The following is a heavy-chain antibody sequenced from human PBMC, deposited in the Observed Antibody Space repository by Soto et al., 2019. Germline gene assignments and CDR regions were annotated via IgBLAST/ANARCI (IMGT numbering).Heavy chain of an antibody. V-gene: IGHV3-48*01. Sequence: GGSLRLSCAASGFTFSSYSMNWVRQAPGKGLEWVSYISSSSSTIYYADSVKGRFTISRDNAKNSLYLQMNSLRAEDTAVYYCGVVPAAIGDAFDIWGQGTMVTVSS. CDR3: GVVPAAIGDAFDI. CDR1: GFTFSSYS. D-gene: IGHD2-2*02. J-gene: IGHJ3*02. CDR2: ISSSSSTI.